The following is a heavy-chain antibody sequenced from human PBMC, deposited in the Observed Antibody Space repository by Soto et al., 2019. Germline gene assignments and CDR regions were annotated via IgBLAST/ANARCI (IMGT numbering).Heavy chain of an antibody. D-gene: IGHD3-10*01. CDR1: GGTFSDSV. Sequence: QVQLVQSGPEVKKPGSSVKVSCKASGGTFSDSVTSWVRQAPGQGLEWMGGIVPIFGKANLAEKFQDRVTITADEYTSTAYMKLSSLRSEDTAVYYCARGRDGSNYYLDYWGQGTLVTVSS. J-gene: IGHJ4*02. CDR3: ARGRDGSNYYLDY. CDR2: IVPIFGKA. V-gene: IGHV1-69*01.